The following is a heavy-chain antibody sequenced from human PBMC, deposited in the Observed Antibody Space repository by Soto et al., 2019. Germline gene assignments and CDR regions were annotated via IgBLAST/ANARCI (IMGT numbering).Heavy chain of an antibody. CDR1: GFTFSSYW. CDR3: ARQGYDFWSGYNNWFDP. V-gene: IGHV3-7*01. CDR2: IKQDGSEK. J-gene: IGHJ5*02. Sequence: EVQLVESGGGVVQPGGSLRLSCAASGFTFSSYWMSWVCQAPGKGLEWVANIKQDGSEKYYVDSVKGRFTISRDNAKNSLYLQMNSLRAQDTAVYYCARQGYDFWSGYNNWFDPWGQGTLVTVSS. D-gene: IGHD3-3*01.